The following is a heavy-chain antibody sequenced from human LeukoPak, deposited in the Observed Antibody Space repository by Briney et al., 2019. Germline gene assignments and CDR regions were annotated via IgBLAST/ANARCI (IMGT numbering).Heavy chain of an antibody. CDR3: AREATNSYGSYPRGYFDY. CDR1: GFTFSSYW. V-gene: IGHV3-74*01. Sequence: GGSLRLSCAASGFTFSSYWMHWVRQAPGKGLVWVSRINSDGSSTSYADSVKGRFTISRDNAKNTLYLQMNSLRAEDTAVYYCAREATNSYGSYPRGYFDYWGPGNPGHRLL. CDR2: INSDGSST. J-gene: IGHJ4*02. D-gene: IGHD3-16*02.